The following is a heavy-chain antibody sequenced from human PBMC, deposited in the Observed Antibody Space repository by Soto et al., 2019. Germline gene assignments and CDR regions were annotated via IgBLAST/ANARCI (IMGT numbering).Heavy chain of an antibody. D-gene: IGHD2-2*01. CDR3: ARIRCLNGIILVPAAKCPFDF. V-gene: IGHV2-26*01. J-gene: IGHJ4*02. Sequence: SGPTLVNPTETLTLTCTVSGFSLSNARMGVSWIRQPPGEALEWLGHIFSNDEKSYSTSLRRRLTISKDTSKSQVVLTMTNMDPVDTATYYCARIRCLNGIILVPAAKCPFDFWGQGTLVTVSS. CDR2: IFSNDEK. CDR1: GFSLSNARMG.